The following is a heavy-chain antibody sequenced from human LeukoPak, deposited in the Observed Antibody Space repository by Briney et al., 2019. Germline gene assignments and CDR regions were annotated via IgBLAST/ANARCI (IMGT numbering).Heavy chain of an antibody. CDR3: GRSQWFPYDAIDI. CDR1: GFTFSTYW. CDR2: MKQDGSDK. Sequence: PGGSLRLSCAASGFTFSTYWMSWVRQAPGKGLEWVANMKQDGSDKYYVDSVKSRFTISRDNTKNSLYLQMSSLRAEATAVYYCGRSQWFPYDAIDIWGQGTMVTVSS. D-gene: IGHD3-22*01. V-gene: IGHV3-7*02. J-gene: IGHJ3*02.